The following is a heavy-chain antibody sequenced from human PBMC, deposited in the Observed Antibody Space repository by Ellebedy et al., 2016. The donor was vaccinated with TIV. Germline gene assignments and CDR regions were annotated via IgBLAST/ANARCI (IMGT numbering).Heavy chain of an antibody. V-gene: IGHV4-31*11. D-gene: IGHD1-26*01. Sequence: SETLSLXXAVSGGSISSGGHYWSWIRQHPGKGLEWIGYIYYSGSTYYNPSLKSRVTISLDTSKNQFSLKLSSVTAADTAVYYCARTLLVGAPNWYYYYGMDVWGQGTTVTVSS. CDR3: ARTLLVGAPNWYYYYGMDV. J-gene: IGHJ6*02. CDR2: IYYSGST. CDR1: GGSISSGGHY.